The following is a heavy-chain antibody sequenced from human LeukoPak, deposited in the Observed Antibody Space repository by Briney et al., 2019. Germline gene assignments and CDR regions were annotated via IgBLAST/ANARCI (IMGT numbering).Heavy chain of an antibody. CDR2: ISAYNGKT. D-gene: IGHD6-6*01. V-gene: IGHV1-3*01. CDR3: ARAGYSSSWDPFDY. J-gene: IGHJ4*02. Sequence: ASVKVSCKASGYTFTSYAMHWVRQAPGQGLEWMGWISAYNGKTYYAQKFQGRVTMTRDTSTSTVYMELSSLRSEDTAVYYCARAGYSSSWDPFDYWGQGTLVTVSS. CDR1: GYTFTSYA.